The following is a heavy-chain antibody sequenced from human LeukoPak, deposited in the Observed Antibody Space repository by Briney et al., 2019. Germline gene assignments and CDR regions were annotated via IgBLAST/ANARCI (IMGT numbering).Heavy chain of an antibody. V-gene: IGHV4-59*01. J-gene: IGHJ3*02. CDR2: IYYSGST. CDR1: GGSISSYY. D-gene: IGHD5-18*01. Sequence: KPSETLSLTCTVSGGSISSYYWSWIRQPPGKGLEWMGYIYYSGSTTYNPSLKSRVTISVDTSKNQFSLKLSSVTAADTAVYYCARDSSRTTRGYSYGTFDIWGQGTMVTVSS. CDR3: ARDSSRTTRGYSYGTFDI.